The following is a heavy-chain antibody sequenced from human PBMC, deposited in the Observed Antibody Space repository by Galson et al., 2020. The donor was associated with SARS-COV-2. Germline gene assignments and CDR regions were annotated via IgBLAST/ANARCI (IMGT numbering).Heavy chain of an antibody. CDR3: AREGGGRGLNYPTHFDY. J-gene: IGHJ4*02. D-gene: IGHD3-10*01. CDR2: IYTSGST. Sequence: SETLSLTCTVSGGSISSGSYYWSWIRQPAGKGLEWIGRIYTSGSTNYNPSLKSRVTISVDTSKNQFSLKLSSVTAADTAVYYCAREGGGRGLNYPTHFDYWGQGTLVTVSS. V-gene: IGHV4-61*02. CDR1: GGSISSGSYY.